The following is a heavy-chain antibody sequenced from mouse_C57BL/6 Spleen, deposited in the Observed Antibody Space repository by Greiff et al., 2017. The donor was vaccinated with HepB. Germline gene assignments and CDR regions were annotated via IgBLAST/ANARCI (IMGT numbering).Heavy chain of an antibody. J-gene: IGHJ4*01. Sequence: VQLQQSGAELVKPGASVKISCKASGYAFSSYWMNWVKQRSGKGLEWIGQIYPGDGDTNYNGKFKGKATLTADKSSSTAYMQLSSLTSEDSAVYFCARSGLRGNAMDYWGQGTSVTVSS. D-gene: IGHD6-5*01. CDR1: GYAFSSYW. CDR3: ARSGLRGNAMDY. V-gene: IGHV1-80*01. CDR2: IYPGDGDT.